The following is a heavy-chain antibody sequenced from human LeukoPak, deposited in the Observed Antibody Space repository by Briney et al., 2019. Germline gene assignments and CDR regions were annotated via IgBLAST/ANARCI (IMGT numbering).Heavy chain of an antibody. D-gene: IGHD3-10*01. J-gene: IGHJ3*02. CDR2: ISGSGGST. CDR1: GFTFSSYA. V-gene: IGHV3-23*01. Sequence: GGSLRLSCAASGFTFSSYAMSWVRQAPGKGLEWVSAISGSGGSTYYADSVKGRFTISRDNSKNTLYLQMNSLRAEDTAVYYCAKDLGFGTLRGVIPDAFDIWGQGTMVTVSS. CDR3: AKDLGFGTLRGVIPDAFDI.